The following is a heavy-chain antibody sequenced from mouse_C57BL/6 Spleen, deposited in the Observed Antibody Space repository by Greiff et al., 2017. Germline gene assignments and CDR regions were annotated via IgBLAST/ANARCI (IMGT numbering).Heavy chain of an antibody. J-gene: IGHJ2*01. CDR2: IYPGDGDT. D-gene: IGHD2-4*01. CDR3: ARSRDYDVNYFDY. V-gene: IGHV1-80*01. Sequence: VQLQQSGAELVKPGASVKISCKASGYAFSSYWMNWVKQRPGKGLEWIGQIYPGDGDTNYNGKFKGKATLTADKSSSTAYMQLSSLTSEDSAVYFCARSRDYDVNYFDYWGQGTTLTVSS. CDR1: GYAFSSYW.